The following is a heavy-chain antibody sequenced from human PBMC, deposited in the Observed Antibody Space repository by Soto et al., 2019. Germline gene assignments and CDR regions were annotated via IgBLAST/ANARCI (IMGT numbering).Heavy chain of an antibody. V-gene: IGHV1-3*01. CDR3: ARDLWFGELPGGCFDY. CDR1: GYTFTSYA. D-gene: IGHD3-10*01. CDR2: INAGNGNT. Sequence: ASVKVSCKASGYTFTSYAMHWVRQAPGQRLEWMGWINAGNGNTKYSQKFQGRVTITRDTSASTAYMELSSLRSEDTAVYYCARDLWFGELPGGCFDYWGQGTLVTAPQ. J-gene: IGHJ4*02.